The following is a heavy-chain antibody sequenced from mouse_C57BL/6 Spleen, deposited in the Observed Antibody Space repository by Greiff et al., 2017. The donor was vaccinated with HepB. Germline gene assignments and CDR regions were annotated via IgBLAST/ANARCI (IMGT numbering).Heavy chain of an antibody. CDR1: GYSFTDYN. Sequence: VQLQQSGPELVKPGASVKISCKASGYSFTDYNMNWVNQSNGKSLEWIGVINPNYGTTSYNQNSKGKATLTVDQSSSTAYMQLNSLTSEDSAVYYCARGSYYGSSYWYFDVWGTGTTVTVSS. CDR2: INPNYGTT. CDR3: ARGSYYGSSYWYFDV. D-gene: IGHD1-1*01. J-gene: IGHJ1*03. V-gene: IGHV1-39*01.